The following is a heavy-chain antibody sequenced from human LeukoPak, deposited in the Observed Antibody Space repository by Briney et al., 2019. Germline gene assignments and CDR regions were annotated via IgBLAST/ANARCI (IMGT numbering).Heavy chain of an antibody. V-gene: IGHV3-33*01. CDR2: IWYDGSNK. J-gene: IGHJ5*02. CDR1: GFTFSSYG. Sequence: PGGSLRLSCAASGFTFSSYGMHWVRQAPGKGLEWVAVIWYDGSNKYYADSVKSRFTISRDNSKNTLYLQMNSLRAEDTAVYYCARDEVAAAARYNWFDPWGQGTLVTVSS. CDR3: ARDEVAAAARYNWFDP. D-gene: IGHD6-13*01.